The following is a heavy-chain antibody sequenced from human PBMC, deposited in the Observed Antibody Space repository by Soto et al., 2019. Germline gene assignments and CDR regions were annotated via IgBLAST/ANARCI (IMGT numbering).Heavy chain of an antibody. CDR3: ARAYSSGWPRCFDP. CDR1: GGSISSYY. Sequence: QVQLQESGPGLVKPSETLSLTCTVSGGSISSYYWSWIRQPPGKGLEWIGYIYYSGSTNYNPSLKLRVTIAVDTAKIQLSRDPSSVTAADTAVDYCARAYSSGWPRCFDPWGQGTLVTVSS. D-gene: IGHD6-19*01. V-gene: IGHV4-59*12. J-gene: IGHJ5*02. CDR2: IYYSGST.